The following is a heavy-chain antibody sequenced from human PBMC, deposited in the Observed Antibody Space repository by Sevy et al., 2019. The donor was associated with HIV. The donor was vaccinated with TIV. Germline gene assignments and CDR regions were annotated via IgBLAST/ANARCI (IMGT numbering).Heavy chain of an antibody. Sequence: GGSPRLSCAASGFTFSSYSMNWVRQAPGKGLEWVSYISSSSSTIYYADSVKGRFTISRDNAKNSLYLQMNSLRDEDTAVYYCARDRVVRGVYYFDYWGQGTLVTVSS. CDR3: ARDRVVRGVYYFDY. CDR1: GFTFSSYS. CDR2: ISSSSSTI. J-gene: IGHJ4*02. V-gene: IGHV3-48*02. D-gene: IGHD3-10*01.